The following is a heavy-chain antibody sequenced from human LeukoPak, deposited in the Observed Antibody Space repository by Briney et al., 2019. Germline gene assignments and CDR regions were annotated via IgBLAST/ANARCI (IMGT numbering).Heavy chain of an antibody. J-gene: IGHJ4*02. D-gene: IGHD6-19*01. CDR2: VSGSGDDT. CDR1: GLTFSNYD. CDR3: ARSGWYGGDY. V-gene: IGHV3-23*01. Sequence: GGSLRLSCAASGLTFSNYDMNWVRQAPGKGLEWVSSVSGSGDDTYYADSVKGRFIISRDNSRTTMYLQMNSLRAEDTAVYYCARSGWYGGDYWGQGTLVTVSS.